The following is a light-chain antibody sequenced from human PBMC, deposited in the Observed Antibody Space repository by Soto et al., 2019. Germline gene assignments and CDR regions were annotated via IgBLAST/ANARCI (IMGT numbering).Light chain of an antibody. J-gene: IGKJ2*01. V-gene: IGKV1-39*01. CDR2: ASF. Sequence: DIQMTQSPSSLSVFVGDRVSITCRASQSISSFCWYQQKPGKAPKLLIYASFNLQSGVPSRFSGSGSGTDFALTISSLQPEDFATYYCQQSYSTPYTVGQGTKLEIK. CDR1: QSISSF. CDR3: QQSYSTPYT.